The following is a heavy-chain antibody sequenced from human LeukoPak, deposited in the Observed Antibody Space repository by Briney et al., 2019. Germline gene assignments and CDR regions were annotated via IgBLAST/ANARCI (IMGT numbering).Heavy chain of an antibody. CDR2: INHAEIT. CDR3: ARTRMVGAPRVWFDP. J-gene: IGHJ5*02. CDR1: GGSVSGYY. V-gene: IGHV4-34*01. D-gene: IGHD1-26*01. Sequence: PSETLSLTCAVYGGSVSGYYWSWIRQPPGKGLEWIGEINHAEITNYNPSLRSRATMSVDTSKNQFSLNLSSVTAADTAVYYCARTRMVGAPRVWFDPWGQGSLVTVSS.